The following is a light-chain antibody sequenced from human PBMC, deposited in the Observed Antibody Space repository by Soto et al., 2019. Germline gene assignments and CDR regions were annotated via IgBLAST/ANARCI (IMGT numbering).Light chain of an antibody. J-gene: IGKJ1*01. Sequence: DLQMTQSPTSLSASVGDRVTITCRASQSISSYLNWYQQKTGKAPKLLIYAASSLHSGVPSRFSGSASGTDFTLTISSLQPEDFASYFCQETYSAPRTFGQGTKVEIK. CDR2: AAS. V-gene: IGKV1-39*01. CDR3: QETYSAPRT. CDR1: QSISSY.